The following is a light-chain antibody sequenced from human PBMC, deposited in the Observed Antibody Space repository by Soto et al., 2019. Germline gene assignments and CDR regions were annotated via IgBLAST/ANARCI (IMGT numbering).Light chain of an antibody. J-gene: IGLJ2*01. Sequence: QSVLTQPASVSGSPGQSITISCTGTSSDVGGYNYVSWYQQHPGKAPKLMIYEVSNRPSGVSNRFSGSKSGNMASLTISGLQAEDEADYYCTSYTSSSTDADVVFGGGTKVTVL. CDR3: TSYTSSSTDADVV. CDR1: SSDVGGYNY. V-gene: IGLV2-14*01. CDR2: EVS.